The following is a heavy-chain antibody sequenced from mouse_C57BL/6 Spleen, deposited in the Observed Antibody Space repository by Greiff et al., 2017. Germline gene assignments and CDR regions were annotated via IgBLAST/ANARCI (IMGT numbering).Heavy chain of an antibody. CDR2: IRNKANGYST. D-gene: IGHD3-3*01. CDR3: ARYGAGYFDY. CDR1: GFTFPDYY. J-gene: IGHJ2*01. Sequence: VHLVESGGGLVQPGGSLSLSCAASGFTFPDYYMSWVRQPPGKALEWLGFIRNKANGYSTEYSASVKGRFTISRDNSQSILYLQMNALRAEDSATYYCARYGAGYFDYWGQGTTLTVSS. V-gene: IGHV7-3*01.